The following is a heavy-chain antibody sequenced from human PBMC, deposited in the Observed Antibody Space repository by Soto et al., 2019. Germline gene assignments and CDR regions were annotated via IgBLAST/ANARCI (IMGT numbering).Heavy chain of an antibody. V-gene: IGHV5-51*01. D-gene: IGHD2-2*01. CDR1: GNTLTSHW. CDR2: IYVGDSET. J-gene: IGHJ4*02. Sequence: PVESLKISCNGSGNTLTSHWIGWVRQMPGKGLEWMGIIYVGDSETKYSPPFQGQVTISADKSISTAYLQWSSLKASDSAMYYCASQHCSSRTCYFDYWGQGTLVTVSS. CDR3: ASQHCSSRTCYFDY.